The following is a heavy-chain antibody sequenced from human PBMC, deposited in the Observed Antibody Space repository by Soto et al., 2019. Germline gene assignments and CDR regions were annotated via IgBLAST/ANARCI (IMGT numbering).Heavy chain of an antibody. Sequence: QVQLVQSGAEEKKPGASVKVSCKASGYTFTSYAMHWVREAPGQRLEWMGWINAGNGNTKYSQKFQGRVTITRDTSASTAYMELSSLRSEDTAVYYRATSAVAGFPFDYWGQGTLVTVSS. CDR2: INAGNGNT. CDR1: GYTFTSYA. J-gene: IGHJ4*02. CDR3: ATSAVAGFPFDY. V-gene: IGHV1-3*05. D-gene: IGHD6-19*01.